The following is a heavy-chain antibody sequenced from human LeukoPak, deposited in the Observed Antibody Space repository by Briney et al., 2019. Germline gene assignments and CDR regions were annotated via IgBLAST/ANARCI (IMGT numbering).Heavy chain of an antibody. CDR3: VREGEVSGSYYKGWFAT. J-gene: IGHJ5*02. D-gene: IGHD3-10*01. V-gene: IGHV3-30*04. CDR1: GFTFSSYS. CDR2: ISYDGSNK. Sequence: GGSLRLSCAASGFTFSSYSMHGLGQAPGKELDWVAGISYDGSNKYYAYSLKRRFTISRQNSKNTLYLQMNSLRAEDTAVYYCVREGEVSGSYYKGWFATWGRGILLTVSS.